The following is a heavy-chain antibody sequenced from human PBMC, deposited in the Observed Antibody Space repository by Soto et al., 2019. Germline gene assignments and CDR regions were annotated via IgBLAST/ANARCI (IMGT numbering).Heavy chain of an antibody. V-gene: IGHV3-30*03. CDR3: ARGDYYDTSGPFSDAFDI. CDR2: ISYDGSNK. D-gene: IGHD3-22*01. Sequence: GGSLRLSCAASGFTFSSYGMHWVRQAPGKGLEWVAVISYDGSNKYYADSVKGRFTISRDNAKNSLYLQMNSLRAEDTAVYFCARGDYYDTSGPFSDAFDIWGQGTMVTVSS. CDR1: GFTFSSYG. J-gene: IGHJ3*02.